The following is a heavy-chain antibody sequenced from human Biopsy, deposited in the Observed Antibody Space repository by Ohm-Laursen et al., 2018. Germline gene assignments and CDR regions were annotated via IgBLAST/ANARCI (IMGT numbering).Heavy chain of an antibody. CDR2: VMPIFGTA. CDR1: GVTFNSYA. J-gene: IGHJ6*02. Sequence: SSVKVSCKTSGVTFNSYAISWVRQAPGQGLEWMGGVMPIFGTANYAQKFQGRVTITADKSTSTAHLDLSSLRSEDTAVHYCATRVTPVTTLYYYAMDVWGQGTTVTVSS. D-gene: IGHD4-17*01. CDR3: ATRVTPVTTLYYYAMDV. V-gene: IGHV1-69*06.